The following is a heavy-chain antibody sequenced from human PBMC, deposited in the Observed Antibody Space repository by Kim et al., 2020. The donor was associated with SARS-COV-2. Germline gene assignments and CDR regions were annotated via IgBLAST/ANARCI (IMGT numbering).Heavy chain of an antibody. Sequence: SETLSLTCAVYGGSFSGYYWSWIRQPPGKGLEWIGEINHSGSTNYNPSLKSRVTISVDTSKNQFSLKLSSVTAADTAVYYCARMRSRNSGYDRGHWYFDLWGRGTLVTVSS. CDR2: INHSGST. CDR1: GGSFSGYY. J-gene: IGHJ2*01. V-gene: IGHV4-34*01. D-gene: IGHD5-12*01. CDR3: ARMRSRNSGYDRGHWYFDL.